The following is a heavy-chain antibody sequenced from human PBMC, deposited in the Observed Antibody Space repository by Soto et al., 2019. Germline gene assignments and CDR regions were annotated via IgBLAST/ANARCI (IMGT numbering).Heavy chain of an antibody. CDR1: GFTFSSYS. D-gene: IGHD6-25*01. J-gene: IGHJ3*02. Sequence: GGSLRLSCAASGFTFSSYSMNWVRQAPGKGLEWVSYISSSSSTIYYADSVKGRFTISRDNAKNSLYLQMNSLRAEDTAVYYCAGVLRAAAFDIWGQGTMVTVSS. CDR3: AGVLRAAAFDI. V-gene: IGHV3-48*01. CDR2: ISSSSSTI.